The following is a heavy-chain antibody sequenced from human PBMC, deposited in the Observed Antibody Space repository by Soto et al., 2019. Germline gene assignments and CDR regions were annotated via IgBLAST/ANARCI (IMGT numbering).Heavy chain of an antibody. CDR3: ARSRSGAVADSFDF. D-gene: IGHD3-10*01. V-gene: IGHV3-30*04. CDR2: ISRDGTNK. Sequence: PGGSLRLSWAASGFTFRSYAIHWVRQAPGEGLEWVAVISRDGTNKFYVDSVKGRFTISRDNSKDTVYLQKNSLRDEDSAMFYCARSRSGAVADSFDFWGQGTLVTVSS. J-gene: IGHJ4*02. CDR1: GFTFRSYA.